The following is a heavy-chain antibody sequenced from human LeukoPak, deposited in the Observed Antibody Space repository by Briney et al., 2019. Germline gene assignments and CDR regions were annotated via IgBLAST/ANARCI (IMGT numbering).Heavy chain of an antibody. D-gene: IGHD2-21*01. J-gene: IGHJ4*02. CDR2: LYIGGST. V-gene: IGHV3-66*01. CDR3: ATGSDSPWVFDA. Sequence: PGGSLRLSCAASGFSVSSNYMSWVRQAPGKGLECVSTLYIGGSTYYADSVEGGFTTSRDNTDNTLFLQTSSLRADDTAVYYCATGSDSPWVFDAWGQGTLVTVSS. CDR1: GFSVSSNY.